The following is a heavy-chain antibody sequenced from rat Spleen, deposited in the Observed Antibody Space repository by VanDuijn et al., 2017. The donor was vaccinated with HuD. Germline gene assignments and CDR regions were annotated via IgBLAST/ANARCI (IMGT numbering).Heavy chain of an antibody. J-gene: IGHJ2*01. CDR1: GFTFNNYW. CDR2: ITRTGGTT. V-gene: IGHV5-31*01. CDR3: TRDQMGIPFDY. D-gene: IGHD1-7*01. Sequence: EVQLLESGGGLVQPGGSLKLSCVASGFTFNNYWMTWIRQAPGKGLEWVASITRTGGTTFYPDSVKGRFTISRDDAENTLYLQMNSLQTDDTGTYYCTRDQMGIPFDYWGQGVMVTVSS.